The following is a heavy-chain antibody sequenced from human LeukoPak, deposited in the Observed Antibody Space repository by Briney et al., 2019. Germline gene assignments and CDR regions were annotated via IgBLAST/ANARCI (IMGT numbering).Heavy chain of an antibody. J-gene: IGHJ5*02. D-gene: IGHD4/OR15-4a*01. CDR1: GGTFSSYA. Sequence: ASVKVSCKASGGTFSSYAISWVRQAPGQGLEWMGRIIPIFGTANYAQKFQGRVTITTDESTSTAYMELSSLRSEDTAVYYCARSTNYGDGWFGPWGQGTLVTVSS. CDR2: IIPIFGTA. CDR3: ARSTNYGDGWFGP. V-gene: IGHV1-69*05.